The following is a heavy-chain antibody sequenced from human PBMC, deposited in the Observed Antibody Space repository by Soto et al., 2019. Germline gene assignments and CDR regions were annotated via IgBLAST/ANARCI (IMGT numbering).Heavy chain of an antibody. J-gene: IGHJ6*02. CDR3: ARGIAAAGTSYYYYGMDV. CDR1: GFTFSSYG. CDR2: IWYDGSNK. Sequence: GALRLSCAASGFTFSSYGMHWDRQAPGKGLEWVAVIWYDGSNKYYADSVKGRFTISRDNSKNTLYLQMNSLRAEDTAVYYCARGIAAAGTSYYYYGMDVWGQGTTVTVSS. D-gene: IGHD6-13*01. V-gene: IGHV3-33*01.